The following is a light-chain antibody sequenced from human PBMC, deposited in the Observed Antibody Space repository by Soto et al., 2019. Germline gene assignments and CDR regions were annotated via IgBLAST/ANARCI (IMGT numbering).Light chain of an antibody. CDR3: QQLNSYPLT. CDR1: QGISSY. Sequence: DIQLTQSPSFLSASVGDRVTITCRASQGISSYLAWYQQKPGKAPKLLIYAASTLQSGVPSRFSGSGFGTEFTLTISNLQPEDFATYYCQQLNSYPLTFGGGTKVEIK. J-gene: IGKJ4*01. CDR2: AAS. V-gene: IGKV1-9*01.